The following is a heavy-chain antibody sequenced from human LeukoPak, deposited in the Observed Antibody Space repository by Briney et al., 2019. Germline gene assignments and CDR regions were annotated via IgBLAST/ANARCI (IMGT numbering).Heavy chain of an antibody. CDR3: ASSGGVTGFDY. V-gene: IGHV4-59*01. J-gene: IGHJ4*02. Sequence: IGYIYYSGSTNYNPSLKSRVTISVDTSKNQFSLKLSSVTAADTAVYYCASSGGVTGFDYWGQGTLVTVSS. D-gene: IGHD3-16*01. CDR2: IYYSGST.